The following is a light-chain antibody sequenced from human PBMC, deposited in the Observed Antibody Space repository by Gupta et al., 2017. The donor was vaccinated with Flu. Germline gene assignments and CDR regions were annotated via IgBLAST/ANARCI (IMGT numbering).Light chain of an antibody. CDR1: QSVSSSY. J-gene: IGKJ1*01. V-gene: IGKV3-20*01. CDR3: QHDGSSKT. Sequence: IVFTQSPGTLSLSPGERATLSCRDSQSVSSSYLDWFQQKPGQAPRLIIYGASNRATGIPDRFSGSGGEKDFTLTSSRQEKEDCAVYHWQHDGSSKTFGQGTKMEIK. CDR2: GAS.